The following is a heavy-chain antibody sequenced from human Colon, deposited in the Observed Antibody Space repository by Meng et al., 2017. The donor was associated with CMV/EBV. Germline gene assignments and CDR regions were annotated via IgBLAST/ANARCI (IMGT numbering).Heavy chain of an antibody. CDR1: GFTFSTYD. V-gene: IGHV3-21*01. J-gene: IGHJ4*02. Sequence: GGSLRLSCTASGFTFSTYDFHWVRQPTGKGLEWVSSISRDSSSIYYSNSVRGRFTISRDDAENSLYLQMNSLRAEVTAFYYCARDRLEGDYSGPGFWGQGTLVTVSS. CDR2: ISRDSSSI. CDR3: ARDRLEGDYSGPGF. D-gene: IGHD1-1*01.